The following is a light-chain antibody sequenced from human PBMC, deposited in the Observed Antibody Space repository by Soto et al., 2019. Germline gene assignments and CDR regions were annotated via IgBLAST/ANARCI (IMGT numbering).Light chain of an antibody. CDR2: SAS. V-gene: IGKV1D-12*01. CDR1: QAISTW. CDR3: QHANSFPRT. J-gene: IGKJ1*01. Sequence: DIQMTQSPSSVSASVGDRVTITCRASQAISTWLAWYQQNPGKAPKLLIYSASNLQSGVPSRFSGSGSGTDFTLTISSLQPEYVATYYCQHANSFPRTFGQGTKVEIK.